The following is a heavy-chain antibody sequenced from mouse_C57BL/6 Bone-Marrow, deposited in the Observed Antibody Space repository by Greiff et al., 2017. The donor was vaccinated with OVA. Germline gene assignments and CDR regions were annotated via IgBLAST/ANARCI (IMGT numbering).Heavy chain of an antibody. CDR1: GYTFTSYW. CDR2: IHPNSGST. J-gene: IGHJ1*03. CDR3: ARWLLRDWYFDV. D-gene: IGHD2-3*01. V-gene: IGHV1-64*01. Sequence: QVQLQQPGAELVKPGASVKLSCKASGYTFTSYWMHWVKQRPGQGLEWIGMIHPNSGSTNYNEKFKSKATLTVDKSSSTAYMQLSSLTSEDSAVDYCARWLLRDWYFDVWGTGTTVTVSS.